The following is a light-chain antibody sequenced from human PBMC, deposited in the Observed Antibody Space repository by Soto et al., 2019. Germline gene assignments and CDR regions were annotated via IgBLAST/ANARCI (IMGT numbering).Light chain of an antibody. CDR3: MQALQTPVT. CDR1: QSLLHGNGYEY. J-gene: IGKJ2*01. CDR2: LGS. Sequence: DIVMTQSPLSLPVTPGEPASISCRSSQSLLHGNGYEYLDWYLQKPGQSPQLLIYLGSNRASGVPDRFSGSGSGTDFTLKISRVEAEDVGVYYCMQALQTPVTFGQGTKLEIK. V-gene: IGKV2-28*01.